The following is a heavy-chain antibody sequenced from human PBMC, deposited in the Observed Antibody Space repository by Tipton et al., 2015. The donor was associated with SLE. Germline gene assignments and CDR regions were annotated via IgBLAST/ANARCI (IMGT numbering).Heavy chain of an antibody. CDR3: AKANYYESSGYYYGLDY. V-gene: IGHV3-23*03. Sequence: SLRLSCAASGFRFSSYAMSWVRQAPGKGLEWVSFIYNGVTSTYYAASVRGRFTVSRDYSKNTLYLQMNSLRDDDTAVYYCAKANYYESSGYYYGLDYWGQGALVTVSS. CDR1: GFRFSSYA. D-gene: IGHD3-22*01. CDR2: IYNGVTST. J-gene: IGHJ4*02.